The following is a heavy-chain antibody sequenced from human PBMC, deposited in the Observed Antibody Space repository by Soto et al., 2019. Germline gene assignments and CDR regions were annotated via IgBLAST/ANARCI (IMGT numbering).Heavy chain of an antibody. Sequence: ASVKVSCQTSGYTFSSYPIIWVRQPPGQGLEWVGWISTDNGKTNYGQKFQGRVTITTDTSTSTAYMHLRDLRSEDTAVYYCARVRVEAALGTFDQWGQGTLVTAPQ. CDR2: ISTDNGKT. J-gene: IGHJ4*02. V-gene: IGHV1-18*01. CDR1: GYTFSSYP. CDR3: ARVRVEAALGTFDQ. D-gene: IGHD6-13*01.